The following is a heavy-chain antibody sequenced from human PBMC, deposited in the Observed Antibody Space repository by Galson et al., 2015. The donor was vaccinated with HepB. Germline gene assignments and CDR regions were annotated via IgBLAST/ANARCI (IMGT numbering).Heavy chain of an antibody. D-gene: IGHD2-15*01. Sequence: LRLSCAASGFTFSGYAMSWVRQAPGKGLDWVSGISASGGSTYYADSVKGRFTISRDNSKSTLYLQMNSLRAEDTAVCYCAKDGGDCSGGNCYYFDYWGQGTLVTVSS. CDR3: AKDGGDCSGGNCYYFDY. J-gene: IGHJ4*02. CDR1: GFTFSGYA. V-gene: IGHV3-23*01. CDR2: ISASGGST.